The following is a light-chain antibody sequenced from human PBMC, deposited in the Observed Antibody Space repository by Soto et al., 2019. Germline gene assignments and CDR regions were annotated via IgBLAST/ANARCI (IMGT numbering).Light chain of an antibody. Sequence: EIVLTQSPATLSLSPGERATLSCRASQSVSSYLACYQQKPGQAPRLLIYDASNRATGIPAMFSGSGSGTDLTLTISSLEPEDFAVYYCQQRSNWPPTFGGGTKVEIK. CDR2: DAS. J-gene: IGKJ4*01. CDR3: QQRSNWPPT. V-gene: IGKV3-11*01. CDR1: QSVSSY.